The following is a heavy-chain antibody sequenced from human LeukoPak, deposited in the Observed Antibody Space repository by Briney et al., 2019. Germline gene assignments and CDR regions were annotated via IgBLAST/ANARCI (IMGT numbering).Heavy chain of an antibody. CDR1: GYTFIDYY. CDR2: INPNSGGT. V-gene: IGHV1-2*02. CDR3: ARERENWFDP. J-gene: IGHJ5*02. Sequence: ASVKVSCKASGYTFIDYYMHWVRQAPGQGLEWMGWINPNSGGTNYAQKFQGRVTVTRDTSISTAYMELRSLRSDDTAVYYCARERENWFDPWGQGTLVTVSS.